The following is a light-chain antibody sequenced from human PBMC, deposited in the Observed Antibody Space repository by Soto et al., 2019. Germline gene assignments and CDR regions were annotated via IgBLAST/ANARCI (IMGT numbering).Light chain of an antibody. V-gene: IGLV1-51*01. CDR1: SSNIGNNY. CDR3: GTWDSGLSVVL. CDR2: DND. Sequence: QSVLTQPPSVSADPGQKVTISCSGSSSNIGNNYVSWYQQLPETAPKLLINDNDKRPSGIPDRFSGSKSGTSATLGITGLQTGDEADYFCGTWDSGLSVVLFGGGTKLTVL. J-gene: IGLJ2*01.